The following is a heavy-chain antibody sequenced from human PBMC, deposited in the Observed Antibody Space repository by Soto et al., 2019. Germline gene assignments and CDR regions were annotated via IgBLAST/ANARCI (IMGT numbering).Heavy chain of an antibody. V-gene: IGHV1-69*01. Sequence: VKVSCKASGGTFSSYAISWVRQAPGQGLEWMGGIIPIFGTANYAQKFQGRVTITADESTSTAYMELSSLRSEDTAVYYCARDEGYCSSTSCQPYNWFDPWGQGTLVTVSS. D-gene: IGHD2-2*01. CDR2: IIPIFGTA. CDR1: GGTFSSYA. CDR3: ARDEGYCSSTSCQPYNWFDP. J-gene: IGHJ5*02.